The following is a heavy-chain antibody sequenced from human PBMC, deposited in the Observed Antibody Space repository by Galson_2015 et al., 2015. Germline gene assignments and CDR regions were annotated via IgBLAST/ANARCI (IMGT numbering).Heavy chain of an antibody. V-gene: IGHV3-30*18. CDR3: AKDGPSRWEHRGGVDY. Sequence: SLRLSCAASGFTFSSYGMHWVRQAPGKGLEWVAVISYDGSNKYYADSVKGRFTISRDNSKNTLYQQMNSLRAEDTAVYYCAKDGPSRWEHRGGVDYWGQGTLVTVSS. CDR1: GFTFSSYG. D-gene: IGHD1-26*01. J-gene: IGHJ4*02. CDR2: ISYDGSNK.